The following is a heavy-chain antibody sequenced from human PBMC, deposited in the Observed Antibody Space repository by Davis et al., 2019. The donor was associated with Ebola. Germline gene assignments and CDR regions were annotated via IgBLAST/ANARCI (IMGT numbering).Heavy chain of an antibody. D-gene: IGHD3-10*01. J-gene: IGHJ6*02. Sequence: GGSLRLSCAASGFTFSSYGMHWVRQAPGKGLEWVAVLWYDGSNKYYADSVKGRFTISRDNSKNTLYLQMNSLRAEDTAVYYCARVEVQGVPDVWGQGTTVTVSS. CDR3: ARVEVQGVPDV. V-gene: IGHV3-33*01. CDR1: GFTFSSYG. CDR2: LWYDGSNK.